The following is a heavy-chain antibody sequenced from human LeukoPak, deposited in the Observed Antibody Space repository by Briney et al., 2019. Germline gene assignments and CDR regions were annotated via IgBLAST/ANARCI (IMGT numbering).Heavy chain of an antibody. CDR1: GGSISSYY. CDR2: IYYSGST. V-gene: IGHV4-59*01. CDR3: ARVDPEHYYYYGMDV. J-gene: IGHJ6*02. Sequence: SETLSLTCTVSGGSISSYYWSWIRQPPGKGLEWIGYIYYSGSTNYNPSLKSRVTISVDTSKNQFSLKLSSVTAADTAVYCCARVDPEHYYYYGMDVWGQGTTVTVSS.